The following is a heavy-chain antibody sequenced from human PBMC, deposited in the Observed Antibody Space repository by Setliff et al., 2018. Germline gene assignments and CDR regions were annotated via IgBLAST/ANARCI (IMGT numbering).Heavy chain of an antibody. Sequence: PGESLKISCKGSGYSFTSYWIGWVRQMPGKGLEWMGIIYPGDSDTRYSPSLQGQVTISADKSISTAYLQWSSLKASDTAMYYCARPRTSSNPDSNTIDMWGQGTMVTVSS. V-gene: IGHV5-51*01. CDR3: ARPRTSSNPDSNTIDM. CDR2: IYPGDSDT. D-gene: IGHD1-1*01. CDR1: GYSFTSYW. J-gene: IGHJ3*02.